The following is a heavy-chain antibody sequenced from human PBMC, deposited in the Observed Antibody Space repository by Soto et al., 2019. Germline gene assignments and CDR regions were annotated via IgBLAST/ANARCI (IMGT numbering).Heavy chain of an antibody. D-gene: IGHD5-18*01. Sequence: PSETLSLTCAVYGGSFRGYYWSWFRQPPGKGLEWIGEINQSGGANYNPSLKSRVTISVDTSKNQFSLKLSSVTAADSAVYYCARKGRYSYDDYYYGMDVWGQGTTVTVSS. CDR1: GGSFRGYY. J-gene: IGHJ6*02. V-gene: IGHV4-34*01. CDR3: ARKGRYSYDDYYYGMDV. CDR2: INQSGGA.